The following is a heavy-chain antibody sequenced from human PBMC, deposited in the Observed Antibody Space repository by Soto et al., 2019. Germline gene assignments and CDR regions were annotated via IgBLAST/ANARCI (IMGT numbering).Heavy chain of an antibody. Sequence: QVQLVESGGGVVQPGRSLRLSCAASGFTFSSYAMHWVRQAPGKGLEWVAVISYDGSNKYYADSVKGRFTISRDNSKNTLYLQMNSLRAEDTAVYYCAGAHVVVDNWFDPWGQGTLVTVSS. CDR3: AGAHVVVDNWFDP. J-gene: IGHJ5*02. D-gene: IGHD2-15*01. CDR1: GFTFSSYA. CDR2: ISYDGSNK. V-gene: IGHV3-30-3*01.